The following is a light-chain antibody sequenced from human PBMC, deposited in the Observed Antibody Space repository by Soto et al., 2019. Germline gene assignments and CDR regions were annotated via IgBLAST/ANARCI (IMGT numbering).Light chain of an antibody. J-gene: IGLJ2*01. CDR1: SSDVGGYNY. V-gene: IGLV2-14*01. CDR3: SSYTSRSTYVV. Sequence: QSVLTHPASVSGSPGQSITISCTGTSSDVGGYNYVSWYQQHPGKAPKLMIYDVSNRPSGVSNRFSGSKSGNTASLTISGLQAEDGADYYCSSYTSRSTYVVFGGGTKLTVL. CDR2: DVS.